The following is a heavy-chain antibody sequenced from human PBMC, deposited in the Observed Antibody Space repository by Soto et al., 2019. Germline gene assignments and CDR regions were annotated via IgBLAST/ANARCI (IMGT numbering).Heavy chain of an antibody. V-gene: IGHV3-7*03. Sequence: PGGSLRLSCTVSGFPFSNYWMTWVRQAPGKGREWVGNIKGDGSEKYYVDAVKGRFTISRGNAKNALYLQMNSLRDEDTAIYYCAVRSCSISACLGVSYMCFDYWGQGAQVTVS. CDR2: IKGDGSEK. D-gene: IGHD2-2*01. CDR3: AVRSCSISACLGVSYMCFDY. CDR1: GFPFSNYW. J-gene: IGHJ4*02.